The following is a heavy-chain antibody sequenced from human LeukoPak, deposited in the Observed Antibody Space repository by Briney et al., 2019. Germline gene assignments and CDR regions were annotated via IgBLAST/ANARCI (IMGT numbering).Heavy chain of an antibody. CDR3: ATAPPSQGYSSGWYEGLEY. CDR1: GYTLTELS. D-gene: IGHD6-19*01. CDR2: FDPEDGET. V-gene: IGHV1-24*01. J-gene: IGHJ4*02. Sequence: ASVKVSCKVSGYTLTELSMRWVRQAPGKGLEWMGGFDPEDGETIYAQKFQGRVTMTEDTSTDTAYMELSSLRSEDTAVYYCATAPPSQGYSSGWYEGLEYWGQGTLVTVSS.